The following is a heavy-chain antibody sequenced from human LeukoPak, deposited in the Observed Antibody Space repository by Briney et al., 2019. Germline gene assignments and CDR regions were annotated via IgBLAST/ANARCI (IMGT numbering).Heavy chain of an antibody. CDR3: ASYYDGSGYYDAFDI. CDR1: GFTFSTYW. J-gene: IGHJ3*02. CDR2: IKEDGTEK. Sequence: PGGSLRLSCACSGFTFSTYWMTWVRQAPGKGLDWVANIKEDGTEKYYVDSVNGRFTISRDNAKKSLYLQMNSLRAEDTAVYYCASYYDGSGYYDAFDIWGQGTMVTVSS. V-gene: IGHV3-7*05. D-gene: IGHD3-22*01.